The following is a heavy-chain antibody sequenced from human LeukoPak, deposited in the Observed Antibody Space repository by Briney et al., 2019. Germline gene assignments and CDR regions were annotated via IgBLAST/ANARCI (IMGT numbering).Heavy chain of an antibody. Sequence: ASVKVSCKASGYTFTSYGISWVRQAPGQGLEWMGWISAYNGNTNYAQKLQGRVTMTTDTSTSTAYMELRSLRSDDTAVYYCASERGYSGYDTKPLGGEFDYWGQGTLVTVSS. D-gene: IGHD5-12*01. CDR3: ASERGYSGYDTKPLGGEFDY. J-gene: IGHJ4*02. CDR2: ISAYNGNT. CDR1: GYTFTSYG. V-gene: IGHV1-18*01.